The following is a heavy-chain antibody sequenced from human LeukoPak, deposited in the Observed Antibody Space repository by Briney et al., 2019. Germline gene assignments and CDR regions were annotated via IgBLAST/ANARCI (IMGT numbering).Heavy chain of an antibody. CDR2: ISYEGSNK. CDR1: GITFSSYA. V-gene: IGHV3-30*04. CDR3: ARVMGRYCSSTSCYVDS. D-gene: IGHD2-2*01. Sequence: HPGRSLRLSCAASGITFSSYAMHWVRQAPGKGLEGVAGISYEGSNKYYADSVKGRFTISRDNSKNTLYLHMNSLRAADTAVSYCARVMGRYCSSTSCYVDSWGQGTLVTVSS. J-gene: IGHJ4*02.